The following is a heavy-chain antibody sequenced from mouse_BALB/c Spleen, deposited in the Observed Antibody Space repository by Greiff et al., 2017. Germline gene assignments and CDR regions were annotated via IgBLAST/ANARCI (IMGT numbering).Heavy chain of an antibody. D-gene: IGHD2-4*01. CDR3: ARLDCLTMITTDYYAMDY. CDR1: GYTFTSYW. V-gene: IGHV1S81*02. J-gene: IGHJ4*01. Sequence: QVQLQQPGAELVKPGASVKLSCKASGYTFTSYWMHWVKQRPGQGLEWIGEINPSNGRTNYNEKFKSKATLTVDKSSSTAYMQLSSLTSEDSAVYDCARLDCLTMITTDYYAMDYWGQGTSVTVSS. CDR2: INPSNGRT.